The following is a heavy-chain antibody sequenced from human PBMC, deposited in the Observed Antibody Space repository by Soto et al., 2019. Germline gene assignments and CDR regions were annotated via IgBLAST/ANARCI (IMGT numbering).Heavy chain of an antibody. J-gene: IGHJ4*02. CDR2: INREGIRT. V-gene: IGHV3-74*01. Sequence: EVQLVESGGGLVQPGGSLRLYCAASGLTFSNSWMHWVRQAPGKGLVWVSRINREGIRTTYADYVKGRFTISRDNAKNTLYLQMNSLRAEDTAVYYCAREGYGGSLDYWGQGTLVTVSS. CDR3: AREGYGGSLDY. CDR1: GLTFSNSW. D-gene: IGHD2-15*01.